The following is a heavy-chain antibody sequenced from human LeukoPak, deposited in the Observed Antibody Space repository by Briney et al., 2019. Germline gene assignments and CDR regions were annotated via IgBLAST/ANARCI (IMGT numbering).Heavy chain of an antibody. Sequence: ASVKVSCKASGYTFTNYAISWVRQAPGQGLEWMGWINTNTGNPTYAQGFTGRFVFSLDTSVSTAYLQISSLKAEDTAVYYCARDAIIPPYYYYYYMDVWGKGTTVTVSS. CDR3: ARDAIIPPYYYYYYMDV. D-gene: IGHD5-24*01. CDR1: GYTFTNYA. V-gene: IGHV7-4-1*02. J-gene: IGHJ6*03. CDR2: INTNTGNP.